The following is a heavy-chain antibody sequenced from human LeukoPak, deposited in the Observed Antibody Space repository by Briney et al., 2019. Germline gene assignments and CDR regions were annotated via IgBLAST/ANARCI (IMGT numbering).Heavy chain of an antibody. CDR2: ISYDGSNN. D-gene: IGHD6-19*01. CDR3: ARDKVSGSSGWYYFDY. Sequence: GRSLRLSCAASGFTFSSYAMLWVRQAPGKGLEWVAVISYDGSNNYYADSVKGRFTISRDNSRNTLYLQMNSLRAEDTTVYYCARDKVSGSSGWYYFDYWGQGTLVTVSS. V-gene: IGHV3-30-3*01. CDR1: GFTFSSYA. J-gene: IGHJ4*02.